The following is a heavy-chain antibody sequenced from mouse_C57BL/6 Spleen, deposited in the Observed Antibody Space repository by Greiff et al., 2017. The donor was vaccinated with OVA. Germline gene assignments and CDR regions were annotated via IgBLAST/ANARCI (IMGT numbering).Heavy chain of an antibody. J-gene: IGHJ1*03. Sequence: EVMLVESGGGLVKPGGSLKLSCAASGFTFSSYAMSWVRQTPEKRLEWVATISDGGSYTYYPDNVKGRFTISRDNAKNNLYLQMSHLKSEDTAMYYGARAITTVVARYFDVWGTGTTVTVSS. CDR3: ARAITTVVARYFDV. CDR1: GFTFSSYA. D-gene: IGHD1-1*01. CDR2: ISDGGSYT. V-gene: IGHV5-4*03.